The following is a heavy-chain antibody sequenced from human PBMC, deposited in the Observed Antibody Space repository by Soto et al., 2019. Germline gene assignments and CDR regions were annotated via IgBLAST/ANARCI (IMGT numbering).Heavy chain of an antibody. Sequence: GGSLKLSCAASVFTFSSYGMHWVRQAPGKGLEWVAVIWYDGSNKYYADSVKGRFTISRDNSKNTLYLQMNSLRAEDTAVYYCARDEGLGVNYYYYGMDVWGQGTTVTVSS. V-gene: IGHV3-33*01. J-gene: IGHJ6*02. CDR1: VFTFSSYG. CDR2: IWYDGSNK. CDR3: ARDEGLGVNYYYYGMDV. D-gene: IGHD3-10*01.